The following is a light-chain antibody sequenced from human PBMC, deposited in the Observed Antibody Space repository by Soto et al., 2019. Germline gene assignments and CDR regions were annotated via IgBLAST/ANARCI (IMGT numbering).Light chain of an antibody. CDR2: GNS. CDR1: SSNIGAGYD. Sequence: QSVLTQPPSVSGAPGQRVTISCTGSSSNIGAGYDVHWYQQLPGTAPKLLIYGNSNRPSGVPDRFSGSKSGTSASLAITGLQAEDEAEYYCQSYDSSLSAHVFGTGTKLTVL. J-gene: IGLJ1*01. CDR3: QSYDSSLSAHV. V-gene: IGLV1-40*01.